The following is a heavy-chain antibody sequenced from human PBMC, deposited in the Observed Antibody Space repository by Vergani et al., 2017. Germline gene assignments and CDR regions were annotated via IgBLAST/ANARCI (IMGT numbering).Heavy chain of an antibody. CDR3: AREERSNTSPFVGD. CDR1: GFTFSNFA. J-gene: IGHJ4*02. V-gene: IGHV3-23*01. CDR2: ISGHGDRT. D-gene: IGHD2/OR15-2a*01. Sequence: EVHLLESGGGQVEAGGSLRLSCVASGFTFSNFAMSWVRQTSGKGLEWVSAISGHGDRTYYADSVKGRFTISRDNSKNTVYRQMNSLKAEDRATYYCAREERSNTSPFVGDWGQGTLVTV.